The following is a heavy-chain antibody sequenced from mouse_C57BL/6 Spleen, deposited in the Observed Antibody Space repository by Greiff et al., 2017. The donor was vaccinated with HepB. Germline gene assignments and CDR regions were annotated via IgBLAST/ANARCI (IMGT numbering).Heavy chain of an antibody. CDR2: IYPGGGYT. Sequence: QVQLKQSGAELVRPGTSVKMSCKASGYTFTNYWIGWAKQRPGHGLEWIGDIYPGGGYTNYNEKFKGKATLTADKSSSTAYMQFSILTSEDSAIYYCARVVTTVVARAMDYWGQGTSVTVSS. D-gene: IGHD1-1*01. CDR3: ARVVTTVVARAMDY. J-gene: IGHJ4*01. CDR1: GYTFTNYW. V-gene: IGHV1-63*01.